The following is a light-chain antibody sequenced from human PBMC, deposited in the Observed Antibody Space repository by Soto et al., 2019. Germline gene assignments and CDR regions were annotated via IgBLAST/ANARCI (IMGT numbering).Light chain of an antibody. J-gene: IGLJ1*01. CDR2: DVS. Sequence: QSALTQPRSVSGSPGQSVTISCTGTSSDVGGYNYVSWYQQHPGKAPKVVIYDVSKRPSGVPDRFSGSKSGNTASLTISGLQAEDEADYYCCSYAGTYSYLFGTGTKVTV. V-gene: IGLV2-11*01. CDR3: CSYAGTYSYL. CDR1: SSDVGGYNY.